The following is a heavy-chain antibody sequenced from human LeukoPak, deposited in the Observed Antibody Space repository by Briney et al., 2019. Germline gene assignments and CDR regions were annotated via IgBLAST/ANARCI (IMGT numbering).Heavy chain of an antibody. CDR1: GYTLTELS. D-gene: IGHD5-12*01. V-gene: IGHV1-24*01. J-gene: IGHJ5*02. CDR3: ATDSEDSGYDANWFDP. Sequence: ASVKVSCKVSGYTLTELSMHWVRQAPGKGLEWMGGFDPEDGEPIYAQKFQGRVTMTEDTSTDTAYMELSSLRSEDTAVYYCATDSEDSGYDANWFDPWGQGTLVTVSS. CDR2: FDPEDGEP.